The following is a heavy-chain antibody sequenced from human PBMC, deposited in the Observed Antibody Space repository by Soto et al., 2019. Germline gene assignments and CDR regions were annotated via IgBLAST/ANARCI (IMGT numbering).Heavy chain of an antibody. Sequence: QLQLQESGPGQVKSSETLSLTCSVSGDSISNSRFYWAWIRQPPGEGLEWIGSIYHTGNAYYNSSLKSRVTMPLDTSTNQFSLKLTTATAADAALYCCAREFFDSSDYATNWFDPWGEGTLVTVSS. V-gene: IGHV4-39*01. CDR1: GDSISNSRFY. CDR2: IYHTGNA. J-gene: IGHJ5*02. CDR3: AREFFDSSDYATNWFDP. D-gene: IGHD3-22*01.